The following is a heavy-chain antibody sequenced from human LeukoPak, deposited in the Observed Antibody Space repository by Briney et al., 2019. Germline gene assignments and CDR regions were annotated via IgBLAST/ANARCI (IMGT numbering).Heavy chain of an antibody. CDR3: AKSGQWVPPTEFDS. Sequence: PGGSLRLSCEASGFTFSSYGMSWVRQAPGKGLEWVSSISARGTNTYYADSVKGRFTISRDNSKNTLYLRMNSLSADDTAVYFCAKSGQWVPPTEFDSWGQGILVTVSS. V-gene: IGHV3-23*01. J-gene: IGHJ4*02. CDR1: GFTFSSYG. CDR2: ISARGTNT. D-gene: IGHD6-19*01.